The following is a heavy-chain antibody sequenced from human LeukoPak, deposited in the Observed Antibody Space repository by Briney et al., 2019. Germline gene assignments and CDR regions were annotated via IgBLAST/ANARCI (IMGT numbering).Heavy chain of an antibody. V-gene: IGHV3-21*01. CDR2: INSRGSDK. D-gene: IGHD2-8*01. CDR3: AREGSIVPHQDLDY. Sequence: KTGGSLRLSCAASGFTFSRYSMNWVRQAPGKGPEWVSSINSRGSDKYYADSVEGRYTISRDNAKNSLFLQMNSLRAEDTAVYYCAREGSIVPHQDLDYWGQGTLVTVSS. J-gene: IGHJ4*02. CDR1: GFTFSRYS.